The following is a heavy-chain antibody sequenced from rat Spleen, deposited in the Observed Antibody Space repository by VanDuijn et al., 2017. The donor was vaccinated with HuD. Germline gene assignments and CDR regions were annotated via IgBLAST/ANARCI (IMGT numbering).Heavy chain of an antibody. CDR3: AREAGIPFHYFDY. V-gene: IGHV5-25*01. Sequence: EVQLVESGGGLVQPGRSLKISCAASGFIFSDFHLAWVRQAPTKGLEWVSSITPGGGITYYPDSVKGRFAISRDNAKNTLYLQMDSLRSEDTATYYCAREAGIPFHYFDYWGQGVMVTVSS. CDR1: GFIFSDFH. J-gene: IGHJ2*01. CDR2: ITPGGGIT. D-gene: IGHD1-4*01.